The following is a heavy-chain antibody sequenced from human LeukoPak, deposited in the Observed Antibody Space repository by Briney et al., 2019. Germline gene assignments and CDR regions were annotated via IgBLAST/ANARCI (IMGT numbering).Heavy chain of an antibody. V-gene: IGHV4-34*01. CDR1: GGSFSGYY. Sequence: SETLSLTCAVYGGSFSGYYWSWIRQPPGKGLEWIGEINHSGSTSYNPSLKSRVTISVDTSKNQFSLKLSSVTAADTAVYYCARSKVAGWARIDFDYWGQGTLVTVSS. CDR3: ARSKVAGWARIDFDY. J-gene: IGHJ4*02. D-gene: IGHD5-12*01. CDR2: INHSGST.